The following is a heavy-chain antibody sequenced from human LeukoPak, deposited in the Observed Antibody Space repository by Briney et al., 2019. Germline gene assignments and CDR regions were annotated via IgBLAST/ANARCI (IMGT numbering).Heavy chain of an antibody. Sequence: SETLSLTCTVSGGSISSYYWSWIRQPPGKGLEWIGYIYYSGSTNYNPSLKSRVTISVDTSKNQFSLKLSSVTAADTAVYYCAREYGSGAGRFGPWGQGTLVTVSS. D-gene: IGHD3-10*01. CDR3: AREYGSGAGRFGP. CDR1: GGSISSYY. J-gene: IGHJ5*02. CDR2: IYYSGST. V-gene: IGHV4-59*01.